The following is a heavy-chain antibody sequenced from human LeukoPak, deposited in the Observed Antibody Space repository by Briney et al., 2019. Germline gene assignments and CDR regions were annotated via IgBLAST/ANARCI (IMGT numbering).Heavy chain of an antibody. CDR2: IIAILDTA. D-gene: IGHD5-12*01. Sequence: ASVKVSCKASGGSFSDYSISWVRRAPGQGLEWMGRIIAILDTAHYAQKFQGRFTITADKSTTTVYMELSSLRSDGTAVYYCVRSGYDYDWFDPWGQGTLVTVSS. CDR1: GGSFSDYS. V-gene: IGHV1-69*08. CDR3: VRSGYDYDWFDP. J-gene: IGHJ5*02.